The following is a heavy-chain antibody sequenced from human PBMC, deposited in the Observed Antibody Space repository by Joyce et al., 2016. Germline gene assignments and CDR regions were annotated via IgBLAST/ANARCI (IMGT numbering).Heavy chain of an antibody. D-gene: IGHD1-1*01. CDR3: ARPPRGTTSKFDY. V-gene: IGHV5-51*01. CDR2: IYPGESET. CDR1: GSSFSDFR. Sequence: EVQLVQSGAVVKKPGDPLKISCMASGSSFSDFRVGWGRQMLGKGLEWMGVIYPGESETRYSPSFEGQVTNSADRSRGTAYLQWNSLEASDSAMYYCARPPRGTTSKFDYWGQGTLVTVSS. J-gene: IGHJ4*02.